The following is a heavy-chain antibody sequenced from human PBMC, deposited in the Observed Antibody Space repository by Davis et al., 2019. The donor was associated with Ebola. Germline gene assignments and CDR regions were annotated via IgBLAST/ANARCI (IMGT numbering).Heavy chain of an antibody. CDR1: GFTFSGYW. D-gene: IGHD3-16*01. CDR3: ATAGEVNGWGEFVDY. J-gene: IGHJ4*02. V-gene: IGHV3-7*01. Sequence: PGGSLRLSCAASGFTFSGYWMNWVRQAPGKGLEWVANIKQDGSDKYYVDSVKGRFTISRDNAKNSLYLQMNSLRVEDTAVYYCATAGEVNGWGEFVDYWGQGVLVTVSS. CDR2: IKQDGSDK.